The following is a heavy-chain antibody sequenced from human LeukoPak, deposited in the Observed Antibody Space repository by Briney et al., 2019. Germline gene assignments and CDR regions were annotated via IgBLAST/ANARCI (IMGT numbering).Heavy chain of an antibody. CDR3: AKDPFYGDRFDY. V-gene: IGHV3-23*01. Sequence: SGGSLRLSCAASGFTFSSYAMSWVRQAPGKGLEWVSAISGSGGSTYYADSVKGRFTISRDNSKNTLYLQMNSLRAEDTAVYYCAKDPFYGDRFDYWGQGTLVTVSS. CDR1: GFTFSSYA. CDR2: ISGSGGST. J-gene: IGHJ4*02. D-gene: IGHD4-17*01.